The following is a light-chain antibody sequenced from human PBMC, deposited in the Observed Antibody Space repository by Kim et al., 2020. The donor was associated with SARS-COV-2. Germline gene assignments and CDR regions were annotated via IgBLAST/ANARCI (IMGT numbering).Light chain of an antibody. CDR2: QDS. CDR1: KLGDKY. CDR3: QAWDSSVV. V-gene: IGLV3-1*01. J-gene: IGLJ2*01. Sequence: VAPGQTASITCSGDKLGDKYACWYQHKPGQSPVLVMYQDSKRHSGIPERFSGSNSGNTATLTISGTQAMDEADYYCQAWDSSVVFGGGTQLTVL.